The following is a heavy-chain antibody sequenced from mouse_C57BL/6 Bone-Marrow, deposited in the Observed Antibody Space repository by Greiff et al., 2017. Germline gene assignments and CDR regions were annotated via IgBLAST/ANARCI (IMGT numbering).Heavy chain of an antibody. V-gene: IGHV1-81*01. CDR3: ARRGTTVVASTAAWYFDV. CDR2: IYPRSGNT. Sequence: VQLQQSGAELARPGASVTLSCKASGYTFTSYGISWVKQRTGQGLEWIGEIYPRSGNTYYNEKFKGKATLTADKSSSTAYMELRSLPSEYSAVYFCARRGTTVVASTAAWYFDVWGTGTTVTVSS. CDR1: GYTFTSYG. J-gene: IGHJ1*03. D-gene: IGHD1-1*01.